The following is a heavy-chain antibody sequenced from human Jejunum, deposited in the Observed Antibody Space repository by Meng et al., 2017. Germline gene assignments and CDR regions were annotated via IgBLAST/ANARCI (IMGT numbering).Heavy chain of an antibody. CDR1: GFTFNNYA. J-gene: IGHJ4*02. CDR3: AREYYGSGSSFDY. V-gene: IGHV3-30*04. Sequence: GESLKISCATSGFTFNNYALHWVRQLPGKGLQWVAVISYDGSSKFYADSVGGRFTISRDSSKGTLYLQMSSLRTEDTAMYYCAREYYGSGSSFDYWGQGALVTVSS. D-gene: IGHD3-10*01. CDR2: ISYDGSSK.